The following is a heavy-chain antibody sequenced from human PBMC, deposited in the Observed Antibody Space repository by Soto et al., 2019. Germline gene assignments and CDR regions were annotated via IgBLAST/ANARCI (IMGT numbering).Heavy chain of an antibody. CDR1: GFTVSANY. D-gene: IGHD4-4*01. V-gene: IGHV3-66*01. CDR2: LYTGGRT. CDR3: AREASSDSCYFDN. J-gene: IGHJ4*02. Sequence: GGSLRLSCAASGFTVSANYMSWVRQAPGKGLEWVSVLYTGGRTYYADSVKGRFSISRDNSKNTLYLQMDSLTAEDTAVYYCAREASSDSCYFDNRGQGTLVTLPS.